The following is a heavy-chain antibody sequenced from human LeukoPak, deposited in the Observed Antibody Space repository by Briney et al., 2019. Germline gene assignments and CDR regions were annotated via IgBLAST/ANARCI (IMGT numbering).Heavy chain of an antibody. CDR2: ISWNSDTT. Sequence: QPGRSLRLSCAASGFTFDDFAMHWVRQSPGKGLEWVSGISWNSDTTAYADSVKGRFTISRDNANNSLYLLMNSLRSEDTAFYYCARAPHYYTSATYWDYFENWGQGSLVTVSS. D-gene: IGHD3-10*01. CDR3: ARAPHYYTSATYWDYFEN. V-gene: IGHV3-9*01. CDR1: GFTFDDFA. J-gene: IGHJ4*02.